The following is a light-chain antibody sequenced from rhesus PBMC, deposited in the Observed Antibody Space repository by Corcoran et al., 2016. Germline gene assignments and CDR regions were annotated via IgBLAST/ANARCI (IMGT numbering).Light chain of an antibody. CDR3: QQHNSYPRT. CDR1: QGISKY. V-gene: IGKV1-25*01. CDR2: DAS. J-gene: IGKJ1*01. Sequence: DIQMTQSPSSLSASVGDTVTITCQASQGISKYLAWYQQKPGKAPKLLIYDASTLQSGVPSRFSGSGSVTECTLTISSLQPEDVATYYCQQHNSYPRTFGQGTKVEIK.